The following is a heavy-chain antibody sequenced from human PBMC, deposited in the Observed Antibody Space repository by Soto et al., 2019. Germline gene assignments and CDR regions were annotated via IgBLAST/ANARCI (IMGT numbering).Heavy chain of an antibody. V-gene: IGHV4-4*02. CDR1: GDSISNSNW. CDR2: IYHSGTT. CDR3: ARRLRWELRPFDY. J-gene: IGHJ4*02. Sequence: QVQLQESGPGLVKPSGTLSLTCAVSGDSISNSNWWSWVRQPSGKGLEWIGEIYHSGTTTYNPSPTSPVTISEDKSKTQFSLKLRSVPVADTAVYYWARRLRWELRPFDYWGQGTLVTVSS. D-gene: IGHD1-26*01.